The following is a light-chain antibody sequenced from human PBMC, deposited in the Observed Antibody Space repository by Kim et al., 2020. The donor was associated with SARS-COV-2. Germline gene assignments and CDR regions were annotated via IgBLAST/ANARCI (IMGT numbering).Light chain of an antibody. V-gene: IGLV1-36*01. CDR1: RSNIGNNA. CDR3: AAWDDSLNGPV. J-gene: IGLJ3*02. CDR2: YDD. Sequence: QKVNISCSGSRSNIGNNAVNWYQQLPGKAPKLLIYYDDLLPSGVSDRFSGSKSGTSASLAISGLQSEDEADYYCAAWDDSLNGPVFGGGTQLTVL.